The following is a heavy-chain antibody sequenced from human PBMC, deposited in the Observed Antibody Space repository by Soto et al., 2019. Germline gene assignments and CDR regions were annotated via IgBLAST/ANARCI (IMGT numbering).Heavy chain of an antibody. CDR1: GGTFSSYA. V-gene: IGHV1-69*01. CDR2: IIPIFGTA. Sequence: QVQLVQSGAEVKKPGSSVKVSCKASGGTFSSYAISWVRQAPGQGLEWMGGIIPIFGTANYAQKFQGRVTITAEESTSTAYMELSSLRAEVAAVYYGARRGGGAGVVIPFDYWGQGTLVTVSS. D-gene: IGHD3-3*01. CDR3: ARRGGGAGVVIPFDY. J-gene: IGHJ4*02.